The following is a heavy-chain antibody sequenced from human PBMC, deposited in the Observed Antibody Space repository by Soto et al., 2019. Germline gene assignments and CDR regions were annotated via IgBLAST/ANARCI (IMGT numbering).Heavy chain of an antibody. CDR2: IYYSGST. D-gene: IGHD6-19*01. Sequence: QVQLQESGPGLVKPSETLSLTCTVSGGSISSYYWSWIRQPPGKGLEWIGYIYYSGSTNYNPSLKSRVTITVDTSKNQFSLKLSSVTAADTAVYYCARSLAVARNAFDYWGQGTLVTVSS. CDR1: GGSISSYY. J-gene: IGHJ4*02. V-gene: IGHV4-59*01. CDR3: ARSLAVARNAFDY.